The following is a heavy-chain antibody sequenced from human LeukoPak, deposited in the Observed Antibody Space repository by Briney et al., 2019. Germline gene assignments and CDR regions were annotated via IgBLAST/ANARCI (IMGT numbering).Heavy chain of an antibody. CDR1: GYTFTSYG. Sequence: GASVKVSCKASGYTFTSYGISWVRQAPGQGLEWMGWISAYNGNTNYAQKLQGRVTMTTDTSTSTAYMELRSLRSDDTAVYYCAGEELTRITIFGVAPDYWGQETLVTVSS. V-gene: IGHV1-18*01. J-gene: IGHJ4*02. D-gene: IGHD3-3*01. CDR2: ISAYNGNT. CDR3: AGEELTRITIFGVAPDY.